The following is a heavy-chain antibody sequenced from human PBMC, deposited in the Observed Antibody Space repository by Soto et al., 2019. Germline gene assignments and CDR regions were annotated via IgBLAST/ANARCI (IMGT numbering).Heavy chain of an antibody. CDR1: GDSVSSNSAA. CDR3: AREGGTGYCSSTSCYGYYYGMDV. J-gene: IGHJ6*02. D-gene: IGHD2-2*01. Sequence: SQTLSLTCAISGDSVSSNSAAWNWIRQSPSRGPEWLGRTYYRSKWYNDYAVSVKSRITINPDTSKNQFSLQLNSVTPEDTAVYYCAREGGTGYCSSTSCYGYYYGMDVWGQGTTVTVSS. CDR2: TYYRSKWYN. V-gene: IGHV6-1*01.